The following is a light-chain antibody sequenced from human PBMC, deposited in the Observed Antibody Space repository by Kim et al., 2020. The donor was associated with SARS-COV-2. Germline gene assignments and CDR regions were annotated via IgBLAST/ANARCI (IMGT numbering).Light chain of an antibody. V-gene: IGKV3-20*01. CDR2: CI. Sequence: EIVLTQSPGTLSLSPGERATLSCRASQSVSSSYLAWYQKKTWPGSQAPHLWCIYQGHWHPRQDQWQWVWADFTLTISRLEPEDFAVYFCQQYGTSPLTFGGGTKVDIK. CDR1: QSVSSSY. CDR3: QQYGTSPLT. J-gene: IGKJ4*01.